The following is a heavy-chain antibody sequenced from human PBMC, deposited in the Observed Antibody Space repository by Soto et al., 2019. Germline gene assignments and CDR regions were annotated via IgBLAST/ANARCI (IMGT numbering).Heavy chain of an antibody. Sequence: SETLSLTCAVYGGSFSGYYWSWIRQPPGKGLEWIGEINHSGSTNYNPSLKSRVTISVDTSKNQFSLKLSSVTAADTAVYYCARKGGYYYMDVWGKGTTVTVSS. CDR1: GGSFSGYY. D-gene: IGHD3-16*01. CDR2: INHSGST. V-gene: IGHV4-34*01. CDR3: ARKGGYYYMDV. J-gene: IGHJ6*03.